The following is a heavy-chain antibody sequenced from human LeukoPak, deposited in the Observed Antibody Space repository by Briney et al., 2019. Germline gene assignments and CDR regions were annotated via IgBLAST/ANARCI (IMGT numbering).Heavy chain of an antibody. V-gene: IGHV3-23*01. D-gene: IGHD1-26*01. CDR3: AKDARGGSHYDD. CDR1: GFTFSTYA. CDR2: ISGSGGTT. J-gene: IGHJ4*02. Sequence: GGSLRLSCAASGFTFSTYAMNWVRQAPGKGLEWVSLISGSGGTTYYADSVKGRFIISRDNSKNTLYLQMNSLRAEDTAEYYCAKDARGGSHYDDWGQGTLVIVSS.